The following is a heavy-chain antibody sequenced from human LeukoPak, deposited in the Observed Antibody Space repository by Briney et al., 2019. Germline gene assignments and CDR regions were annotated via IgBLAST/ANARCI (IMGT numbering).Heavy chain of an antibody. V-gene: IGHV1-58*01. D-gene: IGHD4-23*01. CDR1: GFTFTSFA. CDR2: IVVGSGNT. Sequence: TSVKVSCKASGFTFTSFAVQWVRQARGQRLEWIGWIVVGSGNTNYAQKFQERVTITRDMSTSTAYMELSSLRSEDTAVYYCAAGVVTTHCYFDYWGQGTLVTVSS. CDR3: AAGVVTTHCYFDY. J-gene: IGHJ4*02.